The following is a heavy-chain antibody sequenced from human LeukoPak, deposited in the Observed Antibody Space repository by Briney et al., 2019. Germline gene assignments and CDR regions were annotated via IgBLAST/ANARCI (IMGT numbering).Heavy chain of an antibody. V-gene: IGHV3-11*01. CDR2: ISSTGSTI. J-gene: IGHJ4*02. D-gene: IGHD3-3*01. CDR3: ARGPFWSGYYDD. CDR1: GFTFSSYA. Sequence: PGGSLRLSCAASGFTFSSYAMSWIRQAPGKGLEWVSYISSTGSTIYYADSVKGRFTISRDNAKNSLYLQMNSLRAEDTAVYYCARGPFWSGYYDDWGQGTLVTVSS.